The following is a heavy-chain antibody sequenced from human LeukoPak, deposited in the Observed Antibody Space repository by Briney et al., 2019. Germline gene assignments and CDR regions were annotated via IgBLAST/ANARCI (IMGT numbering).Heavy chain of an antibody. CDR3: ARESLYCMDV. CDR2: IKQDGSGK. CDR1: GFAFSSYW. V-gene: IGHV3-7*03. J-gene: IGHJ6*04. Sequence: GGPRRLSCAVSGFAFSSYWMSWVRQAPGKGLEWVGNIKQDGSGKYYVDSVKGRFTISRDNARHSLALQMNSRRADDTAVYYCARESLYCMDVWGKGTTVTVPS.